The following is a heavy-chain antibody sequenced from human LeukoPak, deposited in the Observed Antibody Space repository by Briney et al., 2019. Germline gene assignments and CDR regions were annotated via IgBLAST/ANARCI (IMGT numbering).Heavy chain of an antibody. D-gene: IGHD5-12*01. CDR2: ITNSGDNT. J-gene: IGHJ6*02. Sequence: GGSLRLSCAASGFTFSTYAMSWVRQAPGKGLEWVSAITNSGDNTYYADSVKGRFTISRDNSKNTLYLQMNSLRAEDTAVYYCARDIVAPPGGMDVWGQGTTVTVSS. CDR3: ARDIVAPPGGMDV. CDR1: GFTFSTYA. V-gene: IGHV3-23*01.